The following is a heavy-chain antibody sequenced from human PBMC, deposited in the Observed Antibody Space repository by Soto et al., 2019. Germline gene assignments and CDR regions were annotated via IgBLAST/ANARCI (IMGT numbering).Heavy chain of an antibody. CDR2: IIPIFGTA. CDR3: ARDFIATVVTGGYYGMDV. J-gene: IGHJ6*02. CDR1: GGTFSSYA. V-gene: IGHV1-69*01. Sequence: QVQLVQSGAEVKKPGSSVKVSCKASGGTFSSYAISWVRQAPGQGLEWMGGIIPIFGTANYAQKFQGRVTITADESTSTAYMELSSLRSEDTAVYYCARDFIATVVTGGYYGMDVWGQGTTVTVS. D-gene: IGHD4-17*01.